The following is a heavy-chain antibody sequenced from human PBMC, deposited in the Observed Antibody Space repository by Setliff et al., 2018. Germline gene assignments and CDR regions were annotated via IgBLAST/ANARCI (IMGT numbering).Heavy chain of an antibody. Sequence: GGSLRLSCAASGFTFSSYAMSWVRQAPGKGLEWVSAISGSGGSTYYADSVKGRFTISRDNANNTLYLQMTSLRAEDTAVYYCAGCGYGQYYAMDVWGQGTTVTVSS. CDR1: GFTFSSYA. V-gene: IGHV3-23*01. J-gene: IGHJ6*02. CDR3: AGCGYGQYYAMDV. D-gene: IGHD5-12*01. CDR2: ISGSGGST.